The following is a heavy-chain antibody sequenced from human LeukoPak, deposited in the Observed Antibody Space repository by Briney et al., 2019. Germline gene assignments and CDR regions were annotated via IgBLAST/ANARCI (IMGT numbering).Heavy chain of an antibody. D-gene: IGHD5-12*01. CDR3: AKGPDHRREWLRLVAYYFDY. Sequence: GGSLRLSCAASGFTFDDYAMHWVRQAPGKGLEWVSLISGDGGSTYYADSVKGRFTISRDNSKNSLYLQMNSLRTEDTALYYCAKGPDHRREWLRLVAYYFDYWGQGTLVTVSS. CDR1: GFTFDDYA. V-gene: IGHV3-43*02. J-gene: IGHJ4*02. CDR2: ISGDGGST.